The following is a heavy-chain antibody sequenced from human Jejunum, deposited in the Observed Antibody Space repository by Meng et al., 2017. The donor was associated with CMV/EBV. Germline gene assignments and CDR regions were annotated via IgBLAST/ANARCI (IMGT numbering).Heavy chain of an antibody. CDR2: SSSSGYSI. D-gene: IGHD1-26*01. J-gene: IGHJ2*01. Sequence: CVGSGFTFSDLYMSWIRQAPGKGLEWVSYSSSSGYSIYYAESVKGRFTISRDNAKNSLYLQMNSLRAEDTAVYYCVGLPKSGHWHFDLWGRGTLVTVSS. CDR3: VGLPKSGHWHFDL. CDR1: GFTFSDLY. V-gene: IGHV3-11*04.